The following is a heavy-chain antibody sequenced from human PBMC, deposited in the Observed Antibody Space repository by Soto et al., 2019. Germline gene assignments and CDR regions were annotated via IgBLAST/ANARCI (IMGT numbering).Heavy chain of an antibody. J-gene: IGHJ6*02. Sequence: SGGSPSLSCAASGFTFSSYWMHWVRQAPGKGLVWVSRINSDGSSTSYADSVKGRFTISRDNAKNTLYLQMNSLRAEDTAVYYCAGYYYGMDVWGQGTTVTVSS. CDR2: INSDGSST. V-gene: IGHV3-74*01. CDR1: GFTFSSYW. CDR3: AGYYYGMDV.